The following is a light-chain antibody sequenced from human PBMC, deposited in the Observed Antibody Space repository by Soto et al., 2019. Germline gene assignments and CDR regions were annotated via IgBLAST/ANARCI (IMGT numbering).Light chain of an antibody. CDR2: VAS. J-gene: IGKJ4*01. CDR3: QQLNSYPLT. V-gene: IGKV1-9*01. CDR1: QDISTY. Sequence: DLQLTQSPSFLSASVGDRVTITCRASQDISTYLAWYQQKPGKAPKLLIYVASTLQSGVPSRFSGSGSGTEFTLTISSLQPEDFATYSCQQLNSYPLTFGGGTKVEIK.